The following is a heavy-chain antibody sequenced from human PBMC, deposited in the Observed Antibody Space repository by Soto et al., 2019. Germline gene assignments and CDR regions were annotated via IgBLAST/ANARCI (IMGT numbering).Heavy chain of an antibody. CDR1: GFTFSSYA. Sequence: GGSLRLSCAASGFTFSSYAMSWVRQAPGKGLEWVSAISGSGGSTYYADSVKGRFTISRDNSKNTLYLQMNSLRAEDTAVYYCAKIGPVKSYYYYYMDVWGKGTTVTVSS. J-gene: IGHJ6*03. V-gene: IGHV3-23*01. CDR3: AKIGPVKSYYYYYMDV. D-gene: IGHD4-4*01. CDR2: ISGSGGST.